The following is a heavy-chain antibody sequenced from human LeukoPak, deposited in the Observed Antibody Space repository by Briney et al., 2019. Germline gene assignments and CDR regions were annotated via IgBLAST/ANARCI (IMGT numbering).Heavy chain of an antibody. V-gene: IGHV3-30-3*01. J-gene: IGHJ6*02. CDR2: ISYDGSNK. CDR3: ARALPASAQLRETYGDYIPYYYYGMDV. Sequence: LTGGSLRLSCAASGFTFSSYAMSWVRQAPGKGLEWVAVISYDGSNKYYEDSVKGRFTISRDISKNTLYLQMNSLRAEDTAVYYCARALPASAQLRETYGDYIPYYYYGMDVWGQGTTVTVSS. CDR1: GFTFSSYA. D-gene: IGHD4-17*01.